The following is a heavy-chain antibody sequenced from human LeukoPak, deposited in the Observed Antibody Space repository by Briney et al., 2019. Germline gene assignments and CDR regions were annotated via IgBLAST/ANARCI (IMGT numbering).Heavy chain of an antibody. V-gene: IGHV1-8*01. CDR2: MNPNSGNT. J-gene: IGHJ5*02. D-gene: IGHD3-10*01. CDR1: GYTFTSYD. Sequence: ASVKVSCKASGYTFTSYDINWVRQATGQGLEWMGWMNPNSGNTGYAQKFQGRVTMTRNTSISTAYMELSSLRSEDTAVYYCARGGNVLLWFGELSQNWFDPWGQGTLVTVSS. CDR3: ARGGNVLLWFGELSQNWFDP.